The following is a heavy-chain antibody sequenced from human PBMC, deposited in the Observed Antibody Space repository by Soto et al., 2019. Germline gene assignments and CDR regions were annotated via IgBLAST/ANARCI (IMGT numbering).Heavy chain of an antibody. CDR1: GFTFSSYA. CDR2: ISSSSSYI. J-gene: IGHJ6*02. Sequence: GGSLRLSCAASGFTFSSYAMSWVRQAPGKGLEWVSSISSSSSYIYYADSVKGRFTISRDNAKNSLYLQMNSLRAEDTAVYYCASSLGDYYGIDVWGQGTTVTVSS. CDR3: ASSLGDYYGIDV. V-gene: IGHV3-21*01. D-gene: IGHD2-15*01.